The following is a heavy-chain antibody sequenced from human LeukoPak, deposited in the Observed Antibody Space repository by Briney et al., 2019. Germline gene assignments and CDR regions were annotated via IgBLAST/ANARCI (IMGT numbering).Heavy chain of an antibody. V-gene: IGHV4-39*07. Sequence: SETLSLTCSVSGGSISSKNDYWGWIRQPPGKGLEWIGSIYYSGSTYYNPSLKSRVTISVDTSKNQFSLKLSSVTAADTAVYYCARNTVVTPYAFDIWGQGTMVTVSS. D-gene: IGHD4-23*01. J-gene: IGHJ3*02. CDR2: IYYSGST. CDR1: GGSISSKNDY. CDR3: ARNTVVTPYAFDI.